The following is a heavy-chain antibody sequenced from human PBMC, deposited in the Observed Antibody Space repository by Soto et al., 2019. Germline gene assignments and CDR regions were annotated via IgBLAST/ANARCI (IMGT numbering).Heavy chain of an antibody. D-gene: IGHD1-26*01. Sequence: SETLSLTCTVSGGSISSYYWSWIRQPPGKGLEWIGYIYYSGSTNYNPSLKSRVTISVDTSKNQFSLKLSSVTAADTAVYYCARGDTIVGATRGAFDIWGQGTMVTV. CDR3: ARGDTIVGATRGAFDI. CDR2: IYYSGST. CDR1: GGSISSYY. V-gene: IGHV4-59*01. J-gene: IGHJ3*02.